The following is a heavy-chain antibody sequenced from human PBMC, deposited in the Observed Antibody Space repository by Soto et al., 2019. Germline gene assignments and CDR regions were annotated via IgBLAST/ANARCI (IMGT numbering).Heavy chain of an antibody. CDR3: ARSYSGTFYGYDT. CDR1: GGSIISYH. J-gene: IGHJ5*02. CDR2: VFYTGST. D-gene: IGHD1-26*01. Sequence: SETLSLTCTVSGGSIISYHWSWMRQSPGKGLEWIGYVFYTGSTKYNPALKRRVTISVDTSKNQFSLKLSSVSAADTGLYYCARSYSGTFYGYDTWGQGILVTVSS. V-gene: IGHV4-59*01.